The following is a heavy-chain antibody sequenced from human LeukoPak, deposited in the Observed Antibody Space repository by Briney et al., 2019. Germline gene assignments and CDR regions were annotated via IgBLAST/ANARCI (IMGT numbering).Heavy chain of an antibody. J-gene: IGHJ4*02. CDR3: ARGFHYYGSGSLFGY. D-gene: IGHD3-10*01. Sequence: PSETPSLTCAVYGGSFSGYYWSWIRQPPGKGLEWIGEINHSGSTNYNPSLKSRVTISVDTSKNQFSLKLSSVTAADTAVYYCARGFHYYGSGSLFGYWDQGTLVTVSS. CDR1: GGSFSGYY. CDR2: INHSGST. V-gene: IGHV4-34*01.